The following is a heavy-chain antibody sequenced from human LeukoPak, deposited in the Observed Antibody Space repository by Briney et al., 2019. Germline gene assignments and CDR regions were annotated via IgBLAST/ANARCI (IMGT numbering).Heavy chain of an antibody. J-gene: IGHJ5*02. Sequence: SQTLSLTCTVSGGSTSSGSYYWSWIRQPAGKGLEWIGRIYTSGSTNYNPSLKSRVTISVDTSKNQFSLKLSSVTAADTAVYYCAREGYYDSSGYYAYNWFDPWGQGTLVTVSS. V-gene: IGHV4-61*02. D-gene: IGHD3-22*01. CDR2: IYTSGST. CDR3: AREGYYDSSGYYAYNWFDP. CDR1: GGSTSSGSYY.